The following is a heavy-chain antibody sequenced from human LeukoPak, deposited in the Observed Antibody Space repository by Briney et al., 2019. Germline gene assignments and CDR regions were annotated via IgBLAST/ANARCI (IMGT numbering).Heavy chain of an antibody. D-gene: IGHD2-8*02. V-gene: IGHV4-30-2*01. J-gene: IGHJ4*02. CDR2: IYHSGST. Sequence: TLSLTCAVSGGSISSGGYSWSWIRQPPGKGLEWIGYIYHSGSTYYNPSLKSRVTISVDRSKNQFSLKLSSVTAADTAVYYCARGSLSRSYVLGYWGQGTLVTVSS. CDR1: GGSISSGGYS. CDR3: ARGSLSRSYVLGY.